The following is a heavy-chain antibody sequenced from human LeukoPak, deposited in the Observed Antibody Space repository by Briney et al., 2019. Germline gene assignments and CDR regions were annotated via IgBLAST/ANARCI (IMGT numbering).Heavy chain of an antibody. CDR1: GGSFSGYY. Sequence: PSETLSLTCAVYGGSFSGYYWSWIRQPPGKGLEWIGEINHSGSTNYNPSLKSRVTISVDTSKNQFSLKLSSVTAADTAVYYCARNGKTRYCSGGSCAPGGLRRTYYYYYMDVWGKGTTVTVSS. CDR3: ARNGKTRYCSGGSCAPGGLRRTYYYYYMDV. J-gene: IGHJ6*03. V-gene: IGHV4-34*01. CDR2: INHSGST. D-gene: IGHD2-15*01.